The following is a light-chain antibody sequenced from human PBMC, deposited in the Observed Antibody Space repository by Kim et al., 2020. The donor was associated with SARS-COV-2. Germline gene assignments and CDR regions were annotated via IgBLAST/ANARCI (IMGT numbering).Light chain of an antibody. CDR3: HQYGTSPRLT. Sequence: PGDSATLSCRASQSVSSSYLAWYQQKPGQAPRLLIYGASSRATGIPDRFSGSGSGTDFTLTISRLEPEDFAVYYCHQYGTSPRLTFGGGTKVDIK. CDR2: GAS. CDR1: QSVSSSY. J-gene: IGKJ4*01. V-gene: IGKV3-20*01.